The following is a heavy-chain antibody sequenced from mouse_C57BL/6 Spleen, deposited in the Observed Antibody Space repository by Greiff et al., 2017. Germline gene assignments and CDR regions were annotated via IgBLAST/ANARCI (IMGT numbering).Heavy chain of an antibody. J-gene: IGHJ1*03. CDR3: TPLYYYGSSYWYFEV. D-gene: IGHD1-1*01. Sequence: VQLQQSGAELVRPGASVTLSCKASGYTFTDYEMHWVKQTPVHGLEWIGAIDPETGGTAYNQKFKGKAILTADKSSSTAYMELRSLTTEDSAVYYCTPLYYYGSSYWYFEVWGTGTTVTVSS. CDR2: IDPETGGT. V-gene: IGHV1-15*01. CDR1: GYTFTDYE.